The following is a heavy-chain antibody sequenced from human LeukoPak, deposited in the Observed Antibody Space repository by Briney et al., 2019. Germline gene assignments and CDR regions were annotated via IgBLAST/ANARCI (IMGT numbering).Heavy chain of an antibody. CDR3: ARVGIAVAGTGVWFDP. Sequence: SVKVSCKASGGTFSGYAISWVRQAPGQGLEWMGGIIPIFGTANYAQKFQGRVTITTDESTSTAYMELSSLRSEDTAVYYCARVGIAVAGTGVWFDPWGQGTLVTVSS. D-gene: IGHD6-19*01. CDR2: IIPIFGTA. V-gene: IGHV1-69*05. J-gene: IGHJ5*02. CDR1: GGTFSGYA.